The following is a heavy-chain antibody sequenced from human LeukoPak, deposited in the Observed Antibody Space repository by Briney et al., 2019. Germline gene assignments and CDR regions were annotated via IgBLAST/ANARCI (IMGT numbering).Heavy chain of an antibody. Sequence: SVKVSCKAAGALLSSYAISWVRQAPGQGLEWMGGIIPIFGTANYAQKFPRRVTITADESTSPAYMALRSLRSEDTAVYHCAREKYGANLTPFDYWGQGTLGTVS. CDR1: GALLSSYA. CDR2: IIPIFGTA. CDR3: AREKYGANLTPFDY. D-gene: IGHD3-9*01. J-gene: IGHJ4*02. V-gene: IGHV1-69*13.